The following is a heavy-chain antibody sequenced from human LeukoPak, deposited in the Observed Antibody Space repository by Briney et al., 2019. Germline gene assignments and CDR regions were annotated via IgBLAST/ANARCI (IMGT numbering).Heavy chain of an antibody. V-gene: IGHV3-30*02. CDR1: GFTFSSYG. D-gene: IGHD3-3*01. J-gene: IGHJ4*02. CDR3: AKGAQLRFLEWSPFDY. Sequence: GGSLRLSCAASGFTFSSYGMHWVRQAPGKGLEWVAFIRYDGSNKYYADSVKGRFTISRDNSKNTLYLQMNSLRAEDTAVYYCAKGAQLRFLEWSPFDYWGQGTLVTVSS. CDR2: IRYDGSNK.